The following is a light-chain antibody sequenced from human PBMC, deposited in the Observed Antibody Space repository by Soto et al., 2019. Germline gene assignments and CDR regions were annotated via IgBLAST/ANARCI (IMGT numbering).Light chain of an antibody. CDR1: HSVFYSSSNKYY. CDR2: WTS. V-gene: IGKV4-1*01. J-gene: IGKJ2*03. Sequence: DIVMTQSPDSLAVSLGEGATISCKSSHSVFYSSSNKYYLAWYQQKPGQPPRLLISWTSTREPGVPDRFSGGGSGTDFTLTISSLQAEDVAVYYCQQYYSAPYSFGQGTKLEIK. CDR3: QQYYSAPYS.